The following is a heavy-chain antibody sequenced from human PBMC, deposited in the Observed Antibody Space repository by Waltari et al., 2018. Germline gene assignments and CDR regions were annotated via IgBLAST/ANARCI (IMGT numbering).Heavy chain of an antibody. CDR1: GYTFINYG. CDR2: INTDTGKP. J-gene: IGHJ5*02. CDR3: ARGDIVIVPAADNWFDP. Sequence: QVQLVQSGSEMKKPGASVKVSCKASGYTFINYGVNWVRQAPGQGLEWMGWINTDTGKPTEAQGFTGRFVFSSDTSVNTAYLQISNLKTEDTAVYYCARGDIVIVPAADNWFDPWGQGTLVTVSS. V-gene: IGHV7-4-1*02. D-gene: IGHD2-15*01.